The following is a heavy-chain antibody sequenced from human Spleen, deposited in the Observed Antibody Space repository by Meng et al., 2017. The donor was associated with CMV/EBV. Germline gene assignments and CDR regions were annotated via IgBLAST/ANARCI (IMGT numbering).Heavy chain of an antibody. Sequence: GESLKISCVASGFIFTNYVMHWVRQVPGKGLEWVAVISYDGSNKYYADSVKGRFTISRDNSKNTLYLQMNSLRAEDTAVYYCARAYSSSSLPFSVDYWGQGTLVTVSS. CDR3: ARAYSSSSLPFSVDY. V-gene: IGHV3-30*19. J-gene: IGHJ4*02. CDR2: ISYDGSNK. CDR1: GFIFTNYV. D-gene: IGHD6-6*01.